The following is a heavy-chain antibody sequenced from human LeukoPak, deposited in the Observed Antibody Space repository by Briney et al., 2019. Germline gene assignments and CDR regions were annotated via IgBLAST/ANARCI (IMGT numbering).Heavy chain of an antibody. CDR2: ISAYNGNT. D-gene: IGHD3-3*01. V-gene: IGHV1-18*01. J-gene: IGHJ4*02. Sequence: ASVKVSCKAFGYTFTSYGISWVRQAPGQGLEWMGWISAYNGNTNYAQKLQGRVTMTTDTSTSTAYMELRSLRSDDTAVSYCARDREITFPSGILEWLLSPSRDFDYWGQGTLVTVSS. CDR3: ARDREITFPSGILEWLLSPSRDFDY. CDR1: GYTFTSYG.